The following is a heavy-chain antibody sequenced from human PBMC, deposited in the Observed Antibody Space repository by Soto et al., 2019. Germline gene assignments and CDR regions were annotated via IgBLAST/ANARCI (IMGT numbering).Heavy chain of an antibody. CDR1: GFAFSDHY. J-gene: IGHJ3*01. CDR2: ISSSGDTI. D-gene: IGHD3-3*02. Sequence: QVHRVESGGGLVKPGGSLRLSCAASGFAFSDHYMTWIRQAPGKGLEWISFISSSGDTIHYADSVKGRFTISRDNVRNSLHPHMNSLRAEDTALYYSFDTFFWGQGTMVTVSS. V-gene: IGHV3-11*01. CDR3: FDTFF.